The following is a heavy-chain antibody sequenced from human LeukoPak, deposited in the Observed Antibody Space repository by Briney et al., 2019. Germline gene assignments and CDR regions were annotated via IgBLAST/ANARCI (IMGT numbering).Heavy chain of an antibody. V-gene: IGHV1-46*01. D-gene: IGHD2-2*01. CDR3: ARALYHTFDY. CDR2: INPSGGST. CDR1: GYTFTSYY. J-gene: IGHJ4*02. Sequence: ASVKVSCKASGYTFTSYYMHWVRQAPGQGLEWMGIINPSGGSTSYVQKLQGRVTMTTDTSTSIAYMELRSLRSDDTAVYYCARALYHTFDYWGQGTLVTVSS.